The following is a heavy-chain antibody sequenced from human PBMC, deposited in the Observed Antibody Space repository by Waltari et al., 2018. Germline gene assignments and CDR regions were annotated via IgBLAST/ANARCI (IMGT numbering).Heavy chain of an antibody. CDR2: ISFDGSNK. Sequence: QVQVVESGGGVVRPGRSLRLSCAASAFSFSPYSMHWVRQAPGKGLEWVAVISFDGSNKYYADSVKGRFTLSRDNSKNMLYLQMSSLRGEDTALYYCARDSRGAFDGGLDVWGHGTTVTVSS. CDR3: ARDSRGAFDGGLDV. CDR1: AFSFSPYS. V-gene: IGHV3-30-3*01. D-gene: IGHD3-3*02. J-gene: IGHJ6*02.